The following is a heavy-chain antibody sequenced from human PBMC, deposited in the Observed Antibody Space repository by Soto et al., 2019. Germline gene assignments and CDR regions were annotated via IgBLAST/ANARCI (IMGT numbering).Heavy chain of an antibody. V-gene: IGHV3-23*01. CDR1: GFTFSNYA. Sequence: GGSLRLSCAASGFTFSNYAMSWVRQAPGKGLEWVAFISGSGGSTYYADSVKGRFTLSRDNSKNTLYVQMNSLRAEDTAVYYCAKDSPVGTYYYMGVWGKGTTVTVSS. J-gene: IGHJ6*03. CDR2: ISGSGGST. CDR3: AKDSPVGTYYYMGV. D-gene: IGHD1-1*01.